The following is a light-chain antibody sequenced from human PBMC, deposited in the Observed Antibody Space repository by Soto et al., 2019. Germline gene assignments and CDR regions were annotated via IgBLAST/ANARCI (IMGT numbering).Light chain of an antibody. J-gene: IGKJ3*01. CDR2: GAS. Sequence: DIVLTQSPGTLSLSPGEGATLSCRASQSVSSNYLSWFQQKPGQAPRLLIYGASNRAAGIPDRFSGSGSGTDVTRTNSRMETEDFAVYYCPQYGSSPLTFGPGTKVDTK. V-gene: IGKV3-20*01. CDR1: QSVSSNY. CDR3: PQYGSSPLT.